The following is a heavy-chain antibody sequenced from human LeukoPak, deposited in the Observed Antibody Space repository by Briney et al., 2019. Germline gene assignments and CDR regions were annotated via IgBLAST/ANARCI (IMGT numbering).Heavy chain of an antibody. CDR1: AFTFSTYA. Sequence: GGSLRPSCAASAFTFSTYAMSWVRQAPGKGLEWVSVISGSGSSTYYADPVKGRFTISRDNSKNTLYLQMNSLRAEDTAVYYCAKEMATIRAFDFWGQGTMVTVSS. CDR3: AKEMATIRAFDF. D-gene: IGHD5-24*01. V-gene: IGHV3-23*01. CDR2: ISGSGSST. J-gene: IGHJ3*01.